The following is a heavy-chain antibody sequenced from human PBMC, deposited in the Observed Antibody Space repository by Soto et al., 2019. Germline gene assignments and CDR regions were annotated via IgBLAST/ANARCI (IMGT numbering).Heavy chain of an antibody. J-gene: IGHJ4*02. CDR2: ISGSGDNT. CDR1: GFTFSGYA. CDR3: AKARPQLVVDY. D-gene: IGHD6-13*01. Sequence: GGSLRLSCAASGFTFSGYAMSWVRQAPGEGLEWVSIISGSGDNTYYTDSVKGRLTISRDNSKNTLYLQMNSLRAEDTAIYYCAKARPQLVVDYWGQGTLVTVSS. V-gene: IGHV3-23*01.